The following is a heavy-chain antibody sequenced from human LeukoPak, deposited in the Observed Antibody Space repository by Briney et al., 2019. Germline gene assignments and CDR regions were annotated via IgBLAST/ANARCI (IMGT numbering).Heavy chain of an antibody. CDR3: ARGLYYYDSSGYLYY. CDR1: GFTVSSNY. D-gene: IGHD3-22*01. V-gene: IGHV3-53*01. CDR2: IYSGGST. Sequence: PGGCLRLSCAASGFTVSSNYMSWVRQAPGKGLEWVSVIYSGGSTYYADSVKGRFTISRDNSKNTLYLQMHSLRVEDTAVYYCARGLYYYDSSGYLYYWGQGTLVTVS. J-gene: IGHJ4*02.